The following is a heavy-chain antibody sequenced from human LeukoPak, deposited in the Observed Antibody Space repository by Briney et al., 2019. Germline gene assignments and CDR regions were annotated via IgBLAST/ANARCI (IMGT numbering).Heavy chain of an antibody. D-gene: IGHD3-3*01. J-gene: IGHJ4*02. CDR1: GFTVSSNY. CDR2: IYSGGST. V-gene: IGHV3-53*01. Sequence: SGGSLRLSCAASGFTVSSNYMNWVRQAPGKGLEWLSVIYSGGSTYYADSVKGRFTISRDNSKNTLYLQMNSLRAEDTAVYYCARDRYDFWSGTLEDWGQGTLVTVSS. CDR3: ARDRYDFWSGTLED.